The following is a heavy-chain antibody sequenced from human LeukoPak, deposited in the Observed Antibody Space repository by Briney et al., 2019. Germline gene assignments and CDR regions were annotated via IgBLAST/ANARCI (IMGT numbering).Heavy chain of an antibody. CDR3: ARDSGSYYAFDY. J-gene: IGHJ4*02. V-gene: IGHV3-21*01. Sequence: GGSLRLSCAASGFAFSTYSMNWVRQAPGKGLEWVSSISSGSGYIYYADSVKGRFTISRDNAKNSLYLQMNSLRAEDTAVYYCARDSGSYYAFDYWGQGTLVTVSS. CDR2: ISSGSGYI. D-gene: IGHD3-10*01. CDR1: GFAFSTYS.